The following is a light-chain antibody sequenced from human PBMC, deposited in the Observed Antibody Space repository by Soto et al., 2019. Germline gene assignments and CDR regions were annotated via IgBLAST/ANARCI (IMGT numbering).Light chain of an antibody. CDR3: QQYGRSVT. J-gene: IGKJ4*01. Sequence: EIVLTQSPATLPLSPGARANISCRASQSAGRTYLAWYQQKPGQAPRLLIHGTSNRATGIPDRFSGSGSGTDVTLTISRLETEDVAGYYCQQYGRSVTFGGGTKV. CDR2: GTS. CDR1: QSAGRTY. V-gene: IGKV3-20*01.